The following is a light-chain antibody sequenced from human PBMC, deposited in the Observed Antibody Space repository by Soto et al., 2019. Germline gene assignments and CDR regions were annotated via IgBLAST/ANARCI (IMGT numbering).Light chain of an antibody. CDR1: QSVRSN. J-gene: IGKJ1*01. Sequence: EIVMTQSPDTLSVSPGEGATLSCRASQSVRSNLAWYQHKPGQAPRLLMYGASTRATGVPARFSGSGSGTEFTLTISSLQSEDFAVYYCQQYTDWPLTFGQATRVEIK. V-gene: IGKV3-15*01. CDR3: QQYTDWPLT. CDR2: GAS.